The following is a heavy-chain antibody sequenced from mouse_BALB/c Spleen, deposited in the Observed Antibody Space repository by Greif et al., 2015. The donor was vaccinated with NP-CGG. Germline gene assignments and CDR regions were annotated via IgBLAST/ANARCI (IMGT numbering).Heavy chain of an antibody. CDR1: GFDFSRYW. CDR2: INPDSGTI. CDR3: ARELGDHFDY. D-gene: IGHD4-1*01. J-gene: IGHJ2*01. Sequence: EVQRVESGGGLVQPGGSLKLSCAASGFDFSRYWMSWVRQAPGKGLEWIGEINPDSGTINYTPSLKDKFIISRDNAKNTLYLQMSKVRSEDTALYYCARELGDHFDYWGQGTTLTVSS. V-gene: IGHV4-1*02.